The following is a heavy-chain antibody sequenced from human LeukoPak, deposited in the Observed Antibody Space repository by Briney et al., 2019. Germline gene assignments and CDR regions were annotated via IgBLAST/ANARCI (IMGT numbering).Heavy chain of an antibody. CDR2: INPNSGGT. CDR1: GYTFTGYY. Sequence: ASVKVSCKASGYTFTGYYMHWVRQAPGQGLEWMGRINPNSGGTNYAQKFQGRVTMTRDTSISTGYMELSRLRSDDTAVYYCARVGGYSGYDKSTDFDYWGQGTLATVSS. V-gene: IGHV1-2*06. J-gene: IGHJ4*02. CDR3: ARVGGYSGYDKSTDFDY. D-gene: IGHD5-12*01.